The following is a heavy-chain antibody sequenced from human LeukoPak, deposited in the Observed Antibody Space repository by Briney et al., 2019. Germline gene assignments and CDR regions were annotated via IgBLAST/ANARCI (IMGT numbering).Heavy chain of an antibody. CDR2: VDPVDCET. CDR3: ARLGLHYYGSGSYIAGDFDY. V-gene: IGHV1-69-2*01. D-gene: IGHD3-10*01. CDR1: GCTFTDYY. Sequence: EASVKISRKVSGCTFTDYYMHWVQQPPGKGVEWMGLVDPVDCETIYAEKFQGRVTITADTSTDTANTGLRSRNPSDTAMYYCARLGLHYYGSGSYIAGDFDYWGEGTPVTASS. J-gene: IGHJ4*02.